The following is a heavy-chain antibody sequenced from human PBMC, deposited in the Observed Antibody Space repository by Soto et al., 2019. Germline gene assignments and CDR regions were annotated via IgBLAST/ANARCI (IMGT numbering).Heavy chain of an antibody. J-gene: IGHJ6*04. CDR1: GFTFGDYA. D-gene: IGHD3-10*01. CDR3: TRDRALWFGELSKGRMDV. Sequence: GGSLRLSCTASGFTFGDYAMSWFRQAPGKGLEWVGFIRSKAYGGTTEYAASVKGRFTISRDDSKSIAYLQMNSLKTEDTAVYYCTRDRALWFGELSKGRMDVWGKGTTVTVSS. V-gene: IGHV3-49*03. CDR2: IRSKAYGGTT.